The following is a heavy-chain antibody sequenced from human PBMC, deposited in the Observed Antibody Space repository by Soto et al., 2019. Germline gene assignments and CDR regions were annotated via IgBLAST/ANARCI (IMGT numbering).Heavy chain of an antibody. CDR2: IIPIFGTP. CDR3: ARDRDDNAYGNYYNRIDF. V-gene: IGHV1-69*01. J-gene: IGHJ4*02. D-gene: IGHD3-10*01. CDR1: GGIFSSYD. Sequence: QVQLVQSGAEVKKPGSSVKVSCKAAGGIFSSYDVSWWRQAPGQGLEWMGGIIPIFGTPNYAHRFQGRVTITADEATTTSYMELSRMKSEDTAVDYCARDRDDNAYGNYYNRIDFWGQGTLVTVSS.